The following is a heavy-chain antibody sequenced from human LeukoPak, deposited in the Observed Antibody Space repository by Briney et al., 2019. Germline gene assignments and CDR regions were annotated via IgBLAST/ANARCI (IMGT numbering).Heavy chain of an antibody. J-gene: IGHJ3*02. CDR2: INHSGST. D-gene: IGHD3-10*01. V-gene: IGHV4-34*01. CDR1: GGSFSGYY. Sequence: PSETLSLTCAVYGGSFSGYYWSWVRQPPGKGLEWIGEINHSGSTNYNPSLKSRVTISVDTSKNQFSLKLSSVTAADTAVYYCARHSGRSVLRSALDIWGQGTMVTVSS. CDR3: ARHSGRSVLRSALDI.